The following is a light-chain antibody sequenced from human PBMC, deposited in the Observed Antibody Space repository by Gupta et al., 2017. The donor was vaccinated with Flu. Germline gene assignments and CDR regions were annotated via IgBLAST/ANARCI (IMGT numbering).Light chain of an antibody. J-gene: IGLJ2*01. CDR1: NSNVGSHN. Sequence: QPVLTQPPSASGTPGQRVTIARSGSNSNVGSHNVNWYQHLPGTAPSLLIYSDDWRPSGVPDRFSGPKSGTSASLAISGLQSEDEGDYYCTAWDDSLHGHVVFGGGTTLTVL. CDR2: SDD. CDR3: TAWDDSLHGHVV. V-gene: IGLV1-44*01.